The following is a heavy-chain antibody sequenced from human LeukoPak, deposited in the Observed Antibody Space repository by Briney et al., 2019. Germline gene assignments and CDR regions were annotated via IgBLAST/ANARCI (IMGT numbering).Heavy chain of an antibody. V-gene: IGHV4-4*07. CDR1: GGSISSYY. Sequence: SETLSLTCTVSGGSISSYYWSWIRQPAGKGLEWIGRIYTSGSTNYNPSLKSRVTMSVDTSKNQFSLKLSSVTAADTAVYYCATRGITMVRGVTKYFDYWGQGTLVTVSS. CDR3: ATRGITMVRGVTKYFDY. D-gene: IGHD3-10*01. CDR2: IYTSGST. J-gene: IGHJ4*02.